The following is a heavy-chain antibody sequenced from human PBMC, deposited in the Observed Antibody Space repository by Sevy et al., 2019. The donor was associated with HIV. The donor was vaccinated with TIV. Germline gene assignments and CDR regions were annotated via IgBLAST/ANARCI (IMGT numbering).Heavy chain of an antibody. V-gene: IGHV4-4*07. D-gene: IGHD4-17*01. Sequence: SEILSLTCTVSGGSISSYYWSWIRQPAGKGLEWIGRIYTSGSTNYNSSLKSRVTMSVDTSKNQFSLKLSSVTAADTAVYYCARVGDYGDNYYYYGMDVWGQGTTVTVSS. CDR2: IYTSGST. J-gene: IGHJ6*02. CDR1: GGSISSYY. CDR3: ARVGDYGDNYYYYGMDV.